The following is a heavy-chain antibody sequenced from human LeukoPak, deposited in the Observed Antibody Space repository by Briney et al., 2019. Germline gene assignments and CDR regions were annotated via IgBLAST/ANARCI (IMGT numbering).Heavy chain of an antibody. V-gene: IGHV3-23*01. CDR2: ISGSGGST. CDR1: GFTFSSCG. CDR3: AKTKGDYEYWSGYYKYYFDY. J-gene: IGHJ4*02. D-gene: IGHD3-3*01. Sequence: GGSLRLSCADSGFTFSSCGMNWVRQAPGKGLEWVSAISGSGGSTYYADSVKGRFTISRDNSKNTLYLQMNSLRAEDTAVYYCAKTKGDYEYWSGYYKYYFDYWGQGTLVTVSS.